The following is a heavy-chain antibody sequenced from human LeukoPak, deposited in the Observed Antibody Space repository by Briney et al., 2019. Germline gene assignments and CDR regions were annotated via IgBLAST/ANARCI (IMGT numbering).Heavy chain of an antibody. Sequence: SETLSLTCTVSGGFINSYYWSWIRQPPGKGLEWIGYIYYSGSTNYNPSLKSRVTISVDTSKNQFSLKLSSVTAADTAVYYCARLDTTVTLFDYWGQGTLVSVSS. CDR1: GGFINSYY. V-gene: IGHV4-59*08. J-gene: IGHJ4*01. CDR3: ARLDTTVTLFDY. CDR2: IYYSGST. D-gene: IGHD4-17*01.